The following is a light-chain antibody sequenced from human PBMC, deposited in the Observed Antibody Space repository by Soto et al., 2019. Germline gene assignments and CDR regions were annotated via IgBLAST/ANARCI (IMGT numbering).Light chain of an antibody. CDR1: QRISTY. V-gene: IGKV1-39*01. J-gene: IGKJ4*01. CDR2: AAS. CDR3: QQLERYPST. Sequence: DTQMTQSPSSLSASVGDRVTITCRASQRISTYLNWYQQKPGKAPKLLIYAASTLQSGVPSRFSGSGSGTDFTLTISSLQPEDFATYYCQQLERYPSTFGGGTKVDIK.